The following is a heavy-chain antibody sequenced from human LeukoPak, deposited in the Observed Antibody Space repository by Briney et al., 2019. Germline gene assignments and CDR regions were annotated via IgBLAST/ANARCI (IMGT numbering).Heavy chain of an antibody. CDR1: GFSFSSLT. D-gene: IGHD1-1*01. J-gene: IGHJ6*02. CDR2: INPSGDRT. V-gene: IGHV3-21*01. CDR3: ARGGKTSGYYYGMDV. Sequence: PGGSLRLSCEASGFSFSSLTMTWVRQAPGKGLEWVSSINPSGDRTYHADFVKGRFIISRDNAKNSLYLQMNSLRAEDTAVYYCARGGKTSGYYYGMDVWGQGTTVTVSS.